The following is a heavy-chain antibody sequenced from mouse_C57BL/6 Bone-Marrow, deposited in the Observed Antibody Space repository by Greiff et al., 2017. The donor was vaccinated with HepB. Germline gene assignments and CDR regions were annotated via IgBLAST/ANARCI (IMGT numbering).Heavy chain of an antibody. CDR1: GYAFTNYL. V-gene: IGHV1-54*01. Sequence: VQLQQSGAELVRPGTSVKVSCKASGYAFTNYLIEWVKQRPGQGLEWIGVINPGSGGTNYNEKFKGKATLTADKSSSTAYMQLSSLTSEDSAVYFCAREGIYYDYYFDYWGQGTTLTGSS. CDR2: INPGSGGT. D-gene: IGHD2-4*01. CDR3: AREGIYYDYYFDY. J-gene: IGHJ2*01.